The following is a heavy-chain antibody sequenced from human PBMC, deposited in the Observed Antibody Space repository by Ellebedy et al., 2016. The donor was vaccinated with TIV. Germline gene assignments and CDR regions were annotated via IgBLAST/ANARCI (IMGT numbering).Heavy chain of an antibody. CDR2: TSGSSDSR. Sequence: PGGSLRLSCAASGFTFSNYGMTWVRQVPGKGLEWVSVTSGSSDSRDYADSVKGRFTISRDNSQNTLYLQMNSLRAEDTAVYYCAKGRGGSSYSSLDVWGQGTTVTVSS. V-gene: IGHV3-23*01. CDR3: AKGRGGSSYSSLDV. CDR1: GFTFSNYG. J-gene: IGHJ6*02. D-gene: IGHD2-15*01.